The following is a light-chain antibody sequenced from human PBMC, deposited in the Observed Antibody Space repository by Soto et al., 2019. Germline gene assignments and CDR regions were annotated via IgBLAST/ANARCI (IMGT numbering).Light chain of an antibody. V-gene: IGLV3-21*04. CDR1: NIGSKS. CDR2: YDS. Sequence: SYELTQPPSVSVAPGKTVRITCGGNNIGSKSVHWYQQKPGQAPVLVIYYDSDRPSGIPERFSGSNSGNTATLTISRVEAGDEADYYCQVWDSSSDHYVFGTGTKLTV. CDR3: QVWDSSSDHYV. J-gene: IGLJ1*01.